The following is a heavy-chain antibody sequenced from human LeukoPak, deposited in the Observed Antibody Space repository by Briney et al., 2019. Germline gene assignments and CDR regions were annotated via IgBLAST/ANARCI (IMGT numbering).Heavy chain of an antibody. CDR3: AKSRIAARRGYYYGMDV. CDR1: GFTFDDYA. CDR2: ISWNSGSI. J-gene: IGHJ6*02. D-gene: IGHD6-6*01. V-gene: IGHV3-9*01. Sequence: GRSLRLSCAASGFTFDDYAMHWVRQAPGKGLEWVSGISWNSGSIGYADPVKGRFTISRDNAKNSLYLQMNSLRAEDTALYYCAKSRIAARRGYYYGMDVWGQGTTVTVSS.